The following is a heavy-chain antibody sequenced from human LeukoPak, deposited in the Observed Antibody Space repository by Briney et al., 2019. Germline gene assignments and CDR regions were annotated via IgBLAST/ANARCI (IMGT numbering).Heavy chain of an antibody. CDR2: LYPGGKT. V-gene: IGHV3-23*01. J-gene: IGHJ4*02. Sequence: PGGSLRLSCVASEFTFSSYAMSRVRQAPGKGLEFVSALYPGGKTYYADSVKGRFTISSDTSKNTVDVQMTSLRTEDTAIYYCTRNRVADTTEFAYWGQGTRVTVSS. CDR1: EFTFSSYA. CDR3: TRNRVADTTEFAY. D-gene: IGHD6-19*01.